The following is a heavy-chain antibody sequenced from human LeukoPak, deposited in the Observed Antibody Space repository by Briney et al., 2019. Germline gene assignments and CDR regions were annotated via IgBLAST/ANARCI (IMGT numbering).Heavy chain of an antibody. CDR3: ASPSLGINAFDI. Sequence: GGSLRLSCAASGSTFSSYWMHWVRQAPGKGLVWVLRIDGDGSTTRYADSVKGRFTISRDNAKNTLYLQMNSLTAEDTAVYYCASPSLGINAFDIWGQGTRVTVSS. J-gene: IGHJ3*02. V-gene: IGHV3-74*01. CDR1: GSTFSSYW. D-gene: IGHD7-27*01. CDR2: IDGDGSTT.